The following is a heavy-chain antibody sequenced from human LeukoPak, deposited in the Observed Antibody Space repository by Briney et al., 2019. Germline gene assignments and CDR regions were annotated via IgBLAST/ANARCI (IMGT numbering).Heavy chain of an antibody. J-gene: IGHJ4*02. Sequence: SETLSLICAVYGGSFSGYYWSWIRQPPGKGLEWIGEINHSGSTNYNPSLKSRVTISVDTSKNQFSLKLSSVTAADTAVYYCARAAVIAVAGRKGGYFDYWGQGTLVTVSS. CDR2: INHSGST. D-gene: IGHD6-19*01. CDR1: GGSFSGYY. V-gene: IGHV4-34*01. CDR3: ARAAVIAVAGRKGGYFDY.